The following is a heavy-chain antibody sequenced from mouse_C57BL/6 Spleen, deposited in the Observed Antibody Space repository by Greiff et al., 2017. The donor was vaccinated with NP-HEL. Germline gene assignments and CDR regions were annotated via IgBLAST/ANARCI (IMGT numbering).Heavy chain of an antibody. D-gene: IGHD3-2*02. J-gene: IGHJ3*01. V-gene: IGHV1-53*01. CDR3: AREVTAQAWFAY. CDR2: INPSNGGT. CDR1: GYTFTSYW. Sequence: VQLQQSGTELVKPGASVKLSCKASGYTFTSYWMHWVKQRPGQGLEWIGNINPSNGGTNYNEKFKSKATLTVDKSSSTAYMQLSSLTSEDSAVYYCAREVTAQAWFAYWGQGTLVTVSA.